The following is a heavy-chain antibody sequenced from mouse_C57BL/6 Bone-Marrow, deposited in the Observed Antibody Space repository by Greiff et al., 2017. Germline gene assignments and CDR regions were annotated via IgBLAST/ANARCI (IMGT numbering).Heavy chain of an antibody. Sequence: EVMLVESGGGLVKPGGSLKLSCAASGFTFSSYTMSWVRQTPEKRLQWVAAISGGGGNTYYPDSVKGRFTISRDNDKNILYLQMSSLRSGNTALYYCSRQVTTVLATKYFDVWGTGTTVTVSS. J-gene: IGHJ1*03. D-gene: IGHD1-1*01. CDR1: GFTFSSYT. CDR2: ISGGGGNT. V-gene: IGHV5-9*01. CDR3: SRQVTTVLATKYFDV.